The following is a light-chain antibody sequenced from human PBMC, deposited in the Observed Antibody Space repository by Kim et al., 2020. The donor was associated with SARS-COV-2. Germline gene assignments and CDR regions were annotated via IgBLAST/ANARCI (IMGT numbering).Light chain of an antibody. Sequence: QSALTQPASVSGSPGQSITISCTGTSSDVGGYNYVSWYQQHPGKAPKLMIYDVSNRPSGVSNRFSGSKSGNTASLTISGHQAEDEADYYCSSYTSSSTLVVFGGGTQLTVL. V-gene: IGLV2-14*03. J-gene: IGLJ2*01. CDR1: SSDVGGYNY. CDR3: SSYTSSSTLVV. CDR2: DVS.